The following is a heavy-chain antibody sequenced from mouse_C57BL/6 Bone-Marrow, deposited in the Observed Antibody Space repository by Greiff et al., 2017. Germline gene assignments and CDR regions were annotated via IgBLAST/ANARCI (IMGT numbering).Heavy chain of an antibody. CDR2: IYIGNGYT. D-gene: IGHD2-4*01. J-gene: IGHJ2*01. CDR1: GYTFTSYG. CDR3: ARGWYDYDYPYFDY. Sequence: EVQLQQSGAELVRPGSSVKMSCKTSGYTFTSYGINWVKQRPGQGLEWIGYIYIGNGYTESNEKFKGKATLTSDTSSSTAYMQLSSLTSEDSAIDFCARGWYDYDYPYFDYWGQGTTLTVSS. V-gene: IGHV1-58*01.